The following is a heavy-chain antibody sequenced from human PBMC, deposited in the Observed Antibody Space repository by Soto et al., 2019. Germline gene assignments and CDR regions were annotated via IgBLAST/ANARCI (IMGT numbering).Heavy chain of an antibody. V-gene: IGHV1-58*01. D-gene: IGHD5-18*01. J-gene: IGHJ4*02. Sequence: SVKVSFKASGFTFTSSAVQWVRQARGQRLEWIGWIVVGSGSTNFAQKFHERVTITRDMSTNTVYMELSSLTSEDTAVYYCPALGSTADDIWGEGAFVTVSA. CDR1: GFTFTSSA. CDR3: PALGSTADDI. CDR2: IVVGSGST.